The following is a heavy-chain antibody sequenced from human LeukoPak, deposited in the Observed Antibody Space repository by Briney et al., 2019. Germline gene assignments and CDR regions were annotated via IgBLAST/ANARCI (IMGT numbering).Heavy chain of an antibody. Sequence: PGGSLRLSCVASGFTFSRYWMSWVRQAPGKGLEWVANIKQDGDQKHYVDSVRGRFIISRDNAKNSLYLQMNSLRAEDTAVYYCARFSINSSGYLDYWGQGTLVTVSS. J-gene: IGHJ4*02. CDR3: ARFSINSSGYLDY. V-gene: IGHV3-7*03. CDR1: GFTFSRYW. D-gene: IGHD3-22*01. CDR2: IKQDGDQK.